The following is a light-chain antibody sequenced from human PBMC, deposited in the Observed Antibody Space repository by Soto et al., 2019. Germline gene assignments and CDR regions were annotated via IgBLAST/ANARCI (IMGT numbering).Light chain of an antibody. J-gene: IGKJ2*01. CDR1: QEISTY. Sequence: AVRMTQSPSSFSASTGDRVTITCRASQEISTYLAWCQQKPGQAPKLLIYGASTLHNEVPSRFSGSGSGTDFTLTIDCLQSDDFANYFCQQYYTFPYTFGQGTALEI. V-gene: IGKV1-8*01. CDR2: GAS. CDR3: QQYYTFPYT.